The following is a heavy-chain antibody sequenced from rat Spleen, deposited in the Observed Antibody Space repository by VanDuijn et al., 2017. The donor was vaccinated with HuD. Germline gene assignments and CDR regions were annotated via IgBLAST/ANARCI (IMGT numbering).Heavy chain of an antibody. Sequence: EVQLVESGGGLVQPGRSLKLSCAASGFTFSDYYMAWARQAPKKGLEWVASISFEGSSTYYGDSVKGRFTISRDNAKSSLYLQMNSLRSEDTATYYCARPHSSRFDYWGQGVMVTVSS. CDR2: ISFEGSST. D-gene: IGHD1-8*01. CDR1: GFTFSDYY. CDR3: ARPHSSRFDY. V-gene: IGHV5-22*01. J-gene: IGHJ2*01.